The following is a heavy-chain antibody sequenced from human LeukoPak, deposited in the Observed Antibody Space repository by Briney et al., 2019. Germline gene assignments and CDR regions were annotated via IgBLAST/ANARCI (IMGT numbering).Heavy chain of an antibody. CDR3: ARSLRTIFGVVIISANYMDV. Sequence: SETLSLTCTVSGGSIGSGGYYWSWIRQPPGKGLEWIGYIYHSGSTYYNPSLKSRVTISVDRSKNQFSLKLSSVTAADTAVYYCARSLRTIFGVVIISANYMDVWGKGTTVTVSS. CDR2: IYHSGST. CDR1: GGSIGSGGYY. J-gene: IGHJ6*03. D-gene: IGHD3-3*01. V-gene: IGHV4-30-2*01.